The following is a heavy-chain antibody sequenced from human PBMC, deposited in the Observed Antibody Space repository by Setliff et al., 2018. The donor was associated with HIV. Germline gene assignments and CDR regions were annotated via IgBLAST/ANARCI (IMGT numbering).Heavy chain of an antibody. CDR1: GGSISGYY. J-gene: IGHJ6*03. V-gene: IGHV4-59*01. Sequence: SETLSLTCTVSGGSISGYYWSWIRQPPGKGLEWIGYIYYSGSTNYNPSLKSRVTISVDTSKNQFSLKLSSVTAADTAVYYCARDNRVMALNYYYYYMDVWGKGTTVTVS. CDR2: IYYSGST. CDR3: ARDNRVMALNYYYYYMDV. D-gene: IGHD2-21*01.